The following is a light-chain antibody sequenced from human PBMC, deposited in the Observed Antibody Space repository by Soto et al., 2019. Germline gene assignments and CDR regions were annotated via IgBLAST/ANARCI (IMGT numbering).Light chain of an antibody. CDR1: QAVNTR. CDR3: HQRQSWPRT. V-gene: IGKV3-11*01. CDR2: LTS. Sequence: EIVLTQSPATLSAFPGDRVTLSCRASQAVNTRLAWYQHKPGQAPRLLIYLTSNRAAGVPSRFSAWGSETDFTLTISDVQHEDFEVYYCHQRQSWPRTFGQGTKVDIK. J-gene: IGKJ1*01.